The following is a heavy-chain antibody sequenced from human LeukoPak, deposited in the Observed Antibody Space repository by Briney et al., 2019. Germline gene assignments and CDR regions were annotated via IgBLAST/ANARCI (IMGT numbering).Heavy chain of an antibody. CDR1: GYTFTGYY. CDR2: INPNSGGT. J-gene: IGHJ5*02. CDR3: ASGTGYGGSNWFDP. V-gene: IGHV1-2*02. D-gene: IGHD5-12*01. Sequence: ASVKVSCKTSGYTFTGYYMHWVRQAPGQGLEWMGWINPNSGGTNYAQKFQGRVTMTRDTSISTAYMELSRLRSDDTAVYYCASGTGYGGSNWFDPWGQGTLVTVSS.